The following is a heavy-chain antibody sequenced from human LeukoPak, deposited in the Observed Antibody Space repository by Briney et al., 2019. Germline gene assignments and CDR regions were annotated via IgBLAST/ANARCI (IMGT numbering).Heavy chain of an antibody. Sequence: PSETLSLTCTVSGGSISSYYWSWIRQPAGKGLEWIGRTYISGSTNYNPSLKSRVTMSVDTSKNQFSLKLSSVTAADTAVYYCARDQGTPYYDFWSGLNWFDPWGQGTLVTVSS. CDR2: TYISGST. CDR3: ARDQGTPYYDFWSGLNWFDP. CDR1: GGSISSYY. D-gene: IGHD3-3*01. J-gene: IGHJ5*02. V-gene: IGHV4-4*07.